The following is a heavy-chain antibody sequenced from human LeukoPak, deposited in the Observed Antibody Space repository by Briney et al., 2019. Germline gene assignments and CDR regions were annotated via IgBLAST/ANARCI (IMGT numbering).Heavy chain of an antibody. D-gene: IGHD3-22*01. CDR2: IIPILGIA. V-gene: IGHV1-69*04. J-gene: IGHJ4*02. Sequence: SVKVSCKASGGPFSSYTISWVRQAPGQGLEWMGRIIPILGIANYAQKFQGRVTITADKSTSTAYMELSSLRSEDTAVYYCARDYYDSSGYYFRDYWGQGTLVTVSS. CDR3: ARDYYDSSGYYFRDY. CDR1: GGPFSSYT.